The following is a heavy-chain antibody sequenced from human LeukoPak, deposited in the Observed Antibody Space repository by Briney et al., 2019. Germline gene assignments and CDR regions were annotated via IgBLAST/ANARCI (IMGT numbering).Heavy chain of an antibody. J-gene: IGHJ6*02. CDR1: GYTFTTYG. D-gene: IGHD3-22*01. Sequence: ASVKVSCKASGYTFTTYGISWVRQAPGQGLEWMGRIIPILGIANYAQKFQGRVTITADKSTSTAYMELSSLRSEDTAVYYCAREGRGIVVVITGGYGMDVWGQGTTVTVSS. CDR2: IIPILGIA. CDR3: AREGRGIVVVITGGYGMDV. V-gene: IGHV1-69*04.